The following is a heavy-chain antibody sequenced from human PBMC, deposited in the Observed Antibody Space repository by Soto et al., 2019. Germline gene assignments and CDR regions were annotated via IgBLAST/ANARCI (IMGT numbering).Heavy chain of an antibody. Sequence: SETLSLTCTVSGGSISSSSYYWGWIRQPPGKGLEWIGSIYYSGSTYYNPSLKSRVTISVDTSKNQFSLKLSSVTAADTAVYYCARYVIAAPPFDYWGQGTLVTVSS. CDR2: IYYSGST. V-gene: IGHV4-39*01. CDR1: GGSISSSSYY. D-gene: IGHD6-6*01. CDR3: ARYVIAAPPFDY. J-gene: IGHJ4*02.